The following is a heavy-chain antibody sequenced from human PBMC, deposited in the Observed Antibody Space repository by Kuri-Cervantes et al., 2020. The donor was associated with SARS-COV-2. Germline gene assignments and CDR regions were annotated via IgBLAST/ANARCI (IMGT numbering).Heavy chain of an antibody. D-gene: IGHD3-10*01. J-gene: IGHJ3*02. CDR1: GYTFTSYG. CDR2: ISAYNGNT. CDR3: ARGGAHDAFDI. V-gene: IGHV1-18*01. Sequence: GSLRLSCKASGYTFTSYGISWVRQAPGQGLEWMGWISAYNGNTNYAQKFQGRVTITRNTSISTAYMELSSLRSEDTAVYYCARGGAHDAFDIWGQGTMVTVSS.